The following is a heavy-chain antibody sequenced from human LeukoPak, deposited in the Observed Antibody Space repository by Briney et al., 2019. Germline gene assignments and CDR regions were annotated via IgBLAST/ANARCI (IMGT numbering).Heavy chain of an antibody. CDR3: ARAYNGYDYP. D-gene: IGHD5-12*01. CDR1: GVSFTDYY. Sequence: SETLSLTCAVYGVSFTDYYWSWIRQTPGKGLEWIGEVNHSGTTNYNPSLKSRATISVDTSKNQFSLKVTSVTAADTALYYCARAYNGYDYPWGQGTLVTVSS. CDR2: VNHSGTT. J-gene: IGHJ5*02. V-gene: IGHV4-34*01.